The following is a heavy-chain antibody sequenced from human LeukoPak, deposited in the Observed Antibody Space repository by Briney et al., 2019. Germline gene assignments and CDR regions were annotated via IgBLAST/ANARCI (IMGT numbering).Heavy chain of an antibody. D-gene: IGHD2-15*01. Sequence: ASVKVSCKASGGTFSSYAISWVRQAPGQGLEWMGLISVYSGNTNYAQKFQGRVSMTTDTPTTTAYMELRSLRSDDTAVYYCARYYCSGGRCYGHYYYGMDVWGQGTTVTVSS. CDR1: GGTFSSYA. CDR2: ISVYSGNT. J-gene: IGHJ6*02. CDR3: ARYYCSGGRCYGHYYYGMDV. V-gene: IGHV1-18*01.